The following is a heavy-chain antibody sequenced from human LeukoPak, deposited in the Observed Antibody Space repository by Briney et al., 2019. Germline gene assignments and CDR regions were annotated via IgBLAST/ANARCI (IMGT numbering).Heavy chain of an antibody. J-gene: IGHJ5*02. CDR2: IYYSGST. CDR3: ARRSYVNWFDP. CDR1: GGSISSSSYY. V-gene: IGHV4-39*01. D-gene: IGHD3-16*01. Sequence: SETLSLTCTVSGGSISSSSYYWGWIRQPPGKGLEWIGSIYYSGSTYYNPSLKSRVTISVDTSKNQFSLKLSSVTAADTAVYYCARRSYVNWFDPWGQGTLVTVSS.